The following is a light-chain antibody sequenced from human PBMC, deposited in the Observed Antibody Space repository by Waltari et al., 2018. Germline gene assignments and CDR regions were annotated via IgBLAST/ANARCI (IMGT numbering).Light chain of an antibody. CDR1: QSVSNS. V-gene: IGKV3-15*01. Sequence: EIVLTQSPATLSVSPGERATLSCRASQSVSNSLAWYQQKPGQAPRPLIYGASTRATGIPARFSGSGSGTEFTLTITSLQSEDFAVYYCQQYNNWPPWTFGQGTKVEIK. CDR3: QQYNNWPPWT. CDR2: GAS. J-gene: IGKJ1*01.